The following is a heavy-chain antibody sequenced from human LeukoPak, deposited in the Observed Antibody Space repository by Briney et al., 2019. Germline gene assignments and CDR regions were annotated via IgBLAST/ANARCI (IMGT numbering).Heavy chain of an antibody. CDR1: GFTFSSYG. J-gene: IGHJ4*02. Sequence: GGSLRLSCAASGFTFSSYGMHWVRQAPGKGLEWVAFIRYDGSNKYYADSVKGRFTISRDNSKNTLYLQMNSLRAEDTAVYYCARGSATVVESYFDYWGQGTLVTVSS. CDR3: ARGSATVVESYFDY. V-gene: IGHV3-30*02. CDR2: IRYDGSNK. D-gene: IGHD4-23*01.